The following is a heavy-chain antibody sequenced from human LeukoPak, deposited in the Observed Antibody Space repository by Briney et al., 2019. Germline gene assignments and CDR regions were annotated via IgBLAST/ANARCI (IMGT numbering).Heavy chain of an antibody. CDR1: GFTFSSYS. J-gene: IGHJ6*03. CDR2: ISSSSSTI. CDR3: ARIPDCSSTSCYRGGYYYYYYMDV. D-gene: IGHD2-2*02. V-gene: IGHV3-48*01. Sequence: GGSLRLSCAASGFTFSSYSMNWVRQAPGKGLEWVSYISSSSSTIYYADSVKGRFTISRDNAKNSLYLQMNSLRAEDTAVYYCARIPDCSSTSCYRGGYYYYYYMDVWGKGTTVTVSS.